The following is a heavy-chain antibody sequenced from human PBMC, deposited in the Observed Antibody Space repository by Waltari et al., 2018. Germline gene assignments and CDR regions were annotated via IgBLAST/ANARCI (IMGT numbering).Heavy chain of an antibody. CDR1: GYTFINSY. Sequence: QVQLVQSGAEVKKPGASVKVSCKASGYTFINSYIHWVRQAPGQGLEWLGIIIPGGGSTSYAQKFQGRVTMTRDSSTTTVYMELRSLRSEDTAVYYCARQLGQQLALGPFYFDFWGQGTLVTVSS. V-gene: IGHV1-46*01. D-gene: IGHD6-13*01. CDR2: IIPGGGST. CDR3: ARQLGQQLALGPFYFDF. J-gene: IGHJ4*02.